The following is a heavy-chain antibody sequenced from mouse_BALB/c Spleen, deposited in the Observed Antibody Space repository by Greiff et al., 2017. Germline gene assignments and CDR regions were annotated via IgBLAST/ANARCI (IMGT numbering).Heavy chain of an antibody. CDR1: GYSFTGYY. Sequence: LVKTGASVKISCKASGYSFTGYYMHWVKQSHGKSLEWIGYISCYNGATSYNQKFKGKATFTVDTSSSTAYMQFNSLTSEDSAVYYCARGDDGYYAWFAYWGQGTLVTVSA. CDR3: ARGDDGYYAWFAY. D-gene: IGHD2-3*01. CDR2: ISCYNGAT. J-gene: IGHJ3*01. V-gene: IGHV1S34*01.